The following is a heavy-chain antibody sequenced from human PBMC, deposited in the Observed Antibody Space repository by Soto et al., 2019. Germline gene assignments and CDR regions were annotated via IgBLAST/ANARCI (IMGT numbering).Heavy chain of an antibody. V-gene: IGHV1-69*13. Sequence: SVKVSCKASGGTFSSYAISWVRQAPGQGLEWMGGIIPIFGTANYAQKFQGRVTITADESTSAAYMELSSLRSEDTAVYYCARGDRGGYALKFDPWGQGTLVTVSS. CDR2: IIPIFGTA. D-gene: IGHD5-12*01. J-gene: IGHJ5*02. CDR3: ARGDRGGYALKFDP. CDR1: GGTFSSYA.